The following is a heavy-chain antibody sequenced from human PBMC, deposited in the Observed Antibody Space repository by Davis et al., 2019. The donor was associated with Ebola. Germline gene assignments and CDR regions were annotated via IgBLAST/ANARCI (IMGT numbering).Heavy chain of an antibody. CDR2: ISYDGSNK. J-gene: IGHJ4*02. CDR1: GFTFSSYG. V-gene: IGHV3-30*03. Sequence: GGSLRLSCAASGFTFSSYGMHWVRQAPGKGLEWVAVISYDGSNKYYADSVKGRFTISRDDSKNTAYLQMNSLKTEDTAVYYCTAAAGIFDYWGQGTLVTVSS. D-gene: IGHD6-13*01. CDR3: TAAAGIFDY.